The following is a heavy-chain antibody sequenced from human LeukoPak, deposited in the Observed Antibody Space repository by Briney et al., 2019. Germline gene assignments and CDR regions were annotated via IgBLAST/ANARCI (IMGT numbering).Heavy chain of an antibody. V-gene: IGHV4-34*01. Sequence: SETLSLTCAVYGGSFSGYYWSWIRQPPGKGLEWIGEINHSGSTNYNPSLKSRVTISVDTSKNQFSLKLSSVTAADTAVYYCARTNDSSGYLDYWGQGTLVTVPS. CDR2: INHSGST. CDR1: GGSFSGYY. D-gene: IGHD3-22*01. CDR3: ARTNDSSGYLDY. J-gene: IGHJ4*02.